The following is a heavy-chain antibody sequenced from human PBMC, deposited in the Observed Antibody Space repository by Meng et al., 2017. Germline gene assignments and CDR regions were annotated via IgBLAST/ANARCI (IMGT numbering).Heavy chain of an antibody. J-gene: IGHJ4*02. V-gene: IGHV1-3*01. CDR3: ARAIAVSGTGRFDY. CDR1: GYTSTTYA. Sequence: APLGHAGAYVKKPGASGKVSCKASGYTSTTYARHWVRQAPGQRLEWMGWINAGNSDTKYSQKLQGRVTITRDTSASTVYMEVSSLRSEDTGVYYCARAIAVSGTGRFDYWGQGTLVTVSS. D-gene: IGHD6-19*01. CDR2: INAGNSDT.